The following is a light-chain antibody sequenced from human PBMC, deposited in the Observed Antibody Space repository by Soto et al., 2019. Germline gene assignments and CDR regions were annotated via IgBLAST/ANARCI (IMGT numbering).Light chain of an antibody. Sequence: QSALTQPASVSGSPGQSITISCTGTSSVFGVSGYVSWYQQHPGRAPKLVIYDVTNRPSGVSNRFSGSKSGNTASLTISGLQAEDEADYYCCSYAGSSTFDVVFGGGTKLTVL. V-gene: IGLV2-23*02. J-gene: IGLJ2*01. CDR2: DVT. CDR3: CSYAGSSTFDVV. CDR1: SSVFGVSGY.